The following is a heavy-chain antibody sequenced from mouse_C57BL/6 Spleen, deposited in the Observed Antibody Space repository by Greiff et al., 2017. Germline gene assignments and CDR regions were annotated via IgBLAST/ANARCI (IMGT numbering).Heavy chain of an antibody. CDR1: GYTFTSYW. J-gene: IGHJ1*03. Sequence: VQLQQSGAELAKPGASVKLSCKASGYTFTSYWMHWVKQRPGQGLEWIGYLNPSSGYTKYNQKFKDKATLTADKSSSTAYMQLSSLTYEDSAVYYCAREGYGSRRYFDVWGTGTTVTVSS. CDR2: LNPSSGYT. CDR3: AREGYGSRRYFDV. V-gene: IGHV1-7*01. D-gene: IGHD1-1*01.